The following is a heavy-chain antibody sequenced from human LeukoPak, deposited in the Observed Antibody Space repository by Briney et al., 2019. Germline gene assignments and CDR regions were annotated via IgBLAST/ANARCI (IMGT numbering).Heavy chain of an antibody. CDR2: VYYSGST. CDR3: ARHSFYYYYYIDV. CDR1: SGSISSSAYY. Sequence: SETLSLTCTVSSGSISSSAYYWGWIRQSPGKGLEWIGDVYYSGSTFYNPSLMSRVTISADTSMNQFSLKLSSVTAADTAVYYCARHSFYYYYYIDVWGKGTTVIVSS. V-gene: IGHV4-39*01. J-gene: IGHJ6*03.